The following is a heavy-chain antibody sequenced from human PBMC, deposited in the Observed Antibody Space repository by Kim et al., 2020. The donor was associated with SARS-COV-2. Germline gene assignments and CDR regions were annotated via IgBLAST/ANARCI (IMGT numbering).Heavy chain of an antibody. J-gene: IGHJ4*02. V-gene: IGHV4-59*08. Sequence: SETLSLTCTVSGGSISSYYWSWIRQPPGKGLEWIGYIYYSGSTNYNPSLKSRVTISVDTSKNQFSLKLSSVTAADTAVYYCARLSRDGYNSGSYFDYWGQGTLVTVSS. D-gene: IGHD5-12*01. CDR3: ARLSRDGYNSGSYFDY. CDR2: IYYSGST. CDR1: GGSISSYY.